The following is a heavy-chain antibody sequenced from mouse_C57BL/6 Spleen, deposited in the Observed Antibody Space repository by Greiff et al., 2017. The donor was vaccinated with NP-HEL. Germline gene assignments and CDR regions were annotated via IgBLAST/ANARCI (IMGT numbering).Heavy chain of an antibody. CDR1: GYTFTDYN. J-gene: IGHJ1*03. Sequence: VQLKESGPELVKPGASVKIPCKASGYTFTDYNMDWVKQSHGKSLEWIGDINPNNGGTIYNQKFKGKATLTVDKSSSTAYMELRSLTSEDTAVYYCARRGNWEGNFDVWGTGTTVTVSS. V-gene: IGHV1-18*01. CDR3: ARRGNWEGNFDV. CDR2: INPNNGGT. D-gene: IGHD4-1*01.